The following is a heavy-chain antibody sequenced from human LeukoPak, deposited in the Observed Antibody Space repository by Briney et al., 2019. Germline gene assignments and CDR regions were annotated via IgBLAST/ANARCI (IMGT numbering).Heavy chain of an antibody. CDR3: ARDFSAVGVSTSDY. J-gene: IGHJ4*02. CDR1: GFTFTDYT. CDR2: VSSSSSFI. D-gene: IGHD3-16*01. Sequence: PGRSLRLSCAASGFTFTDYTMNWVRQAPGKGLEWVSSVSSSSSFISYADSVRGRFTISRDNTKNSLYLQMNSLRAEDTAMYYCARDFSAVGVSTSDYWGQGTLVTVSS. V-gene: IGHV3-21*06.